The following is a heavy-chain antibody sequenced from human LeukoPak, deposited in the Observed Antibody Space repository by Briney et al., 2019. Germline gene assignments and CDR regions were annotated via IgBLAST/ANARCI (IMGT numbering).Heavy chain of an antibody. J-gene: IGHJ6*02. V-gene: IGHV3-72*01. Sequence: GGSLRLSCAASGFTFSDHHIDWVRQAPGKGLEWVGRSLSRRNSYTTQYAASVKGRFSISRDESKNSLYLQMNSLRTDDTAVYYCARDRDYSLDVWGQGTTVTVSS. CDR1: GFTFSDHH. CDR2: SLSRRNSYTT. CDR3: ARDRDYSLDV.